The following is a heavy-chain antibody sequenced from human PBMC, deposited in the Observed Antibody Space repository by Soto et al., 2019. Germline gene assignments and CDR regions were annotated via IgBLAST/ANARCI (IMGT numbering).Heavy chain of an antibody. Sequence: QVQLVEFGGGGVQLGGSLRFSCAAPGFTFSSYTMHWFAKVPGRGLEWVAVISYDGSNKYYADSVRGRFTISRDNSKNTLYLQMNSLRAEDTAVYYCVPTGTTRTFDSWGQGTMVTVSS. J-gene: IGHJ3*02. D-gene: IGHD1-7*01. V-gene: IGHV3-30-3*01. CDR2: ISYDGSNK. CDR1: GFTFSSYT. CDR3: VPTGTTRTFDS.